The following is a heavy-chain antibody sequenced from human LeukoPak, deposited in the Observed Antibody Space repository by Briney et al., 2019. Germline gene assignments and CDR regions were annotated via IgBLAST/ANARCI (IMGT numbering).Heavy chain of an antibody. CDR2: IASTSGHI. Sequence: PGGSLSLSCAASGFTFSSFSMNWIRQAPGKGPEWVSLIASTSGHIFYADSVKGRFTISRDNSKNTLYLQMNSLRAEDTAVYYCAKVGSSWTDYWGQGTLVTVSS. J-gene: IGHJ4*02. V-gene: IGHV3-21*04. CDR3: AKVGSSWTDY. D-gene: IGHD6-13*01. CDR1: GFTFSSFS.